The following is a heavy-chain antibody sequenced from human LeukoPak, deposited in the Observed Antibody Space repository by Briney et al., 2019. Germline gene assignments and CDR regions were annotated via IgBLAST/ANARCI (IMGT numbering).Heavy chain of an antibody. CDR1: GFTFSYYS. CDR3: VRDRDYAFDF. CDR2: SNTDGTI. Sequence: GGSLRLSCAASGFTFSYYSMNWVRQAPGKGLEWISYSNTDGTISYAESVKGRLTISRDNAENSLYLQMNSLRDEDTAVYFCVRDRDYAFDFWGQGTMVTVSS. J-gene: IGHJ3*01. V-gene: IGHV3-48*02.